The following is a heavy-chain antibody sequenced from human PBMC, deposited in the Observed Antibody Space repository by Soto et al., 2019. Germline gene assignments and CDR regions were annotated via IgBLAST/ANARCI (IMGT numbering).Heavy chain of an antibody. CDR1: GGTFSSYT. CDR2: IIPILGIA. CDR3: ARDVLDIVVVPAAPLGDY. Sequence: QVQLVQSGAEVKKPGSSVKVSCKASGGTFSSYTISWVRQAPARGLEWMGRIIPILGIANYAQKFQGRVTITADKSTSTAYMELSSLRYEDTAVYYCARDVLDIVVVPAAPLGDYWGPGTLVTVSS. V-gene: IGHV1-69*08. D-gene: IGHD2-2*03. J-gene: IGHJ4*02.